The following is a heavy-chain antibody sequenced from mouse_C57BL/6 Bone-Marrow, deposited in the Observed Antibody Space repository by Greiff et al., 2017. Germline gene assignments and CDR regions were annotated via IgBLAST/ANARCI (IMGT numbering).Heavy chain of an antibody. D-gene: IGHD2-12*01. CDR2: IDPENGDT. V-gene: IGHV14-4*01. CDR3: TFYDGWYFDV. Sequence: EVMLVESGAELVRPGASVKLSCTASGFNIKDDYMHWVKQRPEQGLEWIGWIDPENGDTEYASKFQGKATITADTSSNTAYLQLSSLTSEDTAVYYCTFYDGWYFDVWGTGTTVTVSS. J-gene: IGHJ1*03. CDR1: GFNIKDDY.